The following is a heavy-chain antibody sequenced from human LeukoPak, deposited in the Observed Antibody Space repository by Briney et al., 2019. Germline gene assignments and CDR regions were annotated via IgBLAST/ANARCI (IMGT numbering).Heavy chain of an antibody. CDR1: GFSFSGHW. CDR3: ARGPSSNWSGLDF. CDR2: ISPTGSTT. J-gene: IGHJ4*02. D-gene: IGHD6-13*01. Sequence: GGSLRLSCTASGFSFSGHWMHWARQLPGRGLVWVSRISPTGSTTSYADSVKGRFTVSRDNAKNTLYLQVNNLRAEDTAVYYCARGPSSNWSGLDFWGQGTLLTVSS. V-gene: IGHV3-74*01.